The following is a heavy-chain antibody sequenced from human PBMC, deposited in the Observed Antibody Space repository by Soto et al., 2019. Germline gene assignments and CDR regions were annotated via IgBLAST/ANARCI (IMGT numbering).Heavy chain of an antibody. V-gene: IGHV1-24*01. J-gene: IGHJ4*01. Sequence: GASVKVSCKVSGYSLLALSMHWVRQAPGKGLAWMGRFDPEDGETIYAQKFQGRITMTEDTCTDTAHMELTSLRSEDTAVYYCATAGIVVTSQHKLGYWGHGVLVTVSS. CDR1: GYSLLALS. CDR3: ATAGIVVTSQHKLGY. CDR2: FDPEDGET. D-gene: IGHD1-26*01.